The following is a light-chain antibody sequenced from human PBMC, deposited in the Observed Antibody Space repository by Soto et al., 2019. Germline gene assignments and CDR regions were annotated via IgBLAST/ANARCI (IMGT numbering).Light chain of an antibody. V-gene: IGKV1-5*01. Sequence: DIPMTQSPATLSASVGERVTITCRASQSVSNWLAWYQQKPGKAPSLLIYDASSLESGVPSRFSGSGSGTELTLTISSLKPDDFATYSCQQYTTNPRTFGQGTKVDIK. CDR2: DAS. CDR3: QQYTTNPRT. J-gene: IGKJ1*01. CDR1: QSVSNW.